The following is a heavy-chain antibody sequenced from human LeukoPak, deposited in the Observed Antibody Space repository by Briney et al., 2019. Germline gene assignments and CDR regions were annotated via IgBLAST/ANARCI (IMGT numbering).Heavy chain of an antibody. V-gene: IGHV1-8*01. Sequence: GASVKVSCKASGYTFTSYDINWVRQATGQGLEWMGWMNPNSGNTGYAQKFQGRVTMTRNTSISTAYMELGSLRSEDTAVYYCARVRGYSYGRHFDYWGQGTLVTVSS. CDR3: ARVRGYSYGRHFDY. CDR1: GYTFTSYD. CDR2: MNPNSGNT. D-gene: IGHD5-18*01. J-gene: IGHJ4*02.